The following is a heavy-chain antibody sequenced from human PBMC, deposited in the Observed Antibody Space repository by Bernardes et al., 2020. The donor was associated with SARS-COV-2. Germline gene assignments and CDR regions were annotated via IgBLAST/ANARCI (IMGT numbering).Heavy chain of an antibody. D-gene: IGHD6-13*01. CDR3: ARDLAAGYSSSWYWFDP. V-gene: IGHV3-20*01. CDR1: GFTFDDYG. J-gene: IGHJ5*02. CDR2: INWNGGST. Sequence: GGSLRLSCAASGFTFDDYGMSWVRQAPGKGLEWVYGINWNGGSTGYADSVKGRFTISRDNAKNSLYLQMNSLRAEDTALYHCARDLAAGYSSSWYWFDPWGQGTLVTVSS.